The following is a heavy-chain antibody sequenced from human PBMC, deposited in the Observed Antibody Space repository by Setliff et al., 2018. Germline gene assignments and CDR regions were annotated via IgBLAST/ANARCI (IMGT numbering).Heavy chain of an antibody. CDR1: GYTFSNFA. J-gene: IGHJ4*02. V-gene: IGHV1-18*01. CDR2: ISPHTGNA. CDR3: SRLVRFCTKTTCQRLLGDDC. Sequence: ASVKVSCKASGYTFSNFAISWVRQAPGQGLEWMGWISPHTGNAYYAQKFQGRVTLTTDTSTNTAYIEVRNLRFDDTAIYFCSRLVRFCTKTTCQRLLGDDCWGQGTLVTVSS. D-gene: IGHD3-3*01.